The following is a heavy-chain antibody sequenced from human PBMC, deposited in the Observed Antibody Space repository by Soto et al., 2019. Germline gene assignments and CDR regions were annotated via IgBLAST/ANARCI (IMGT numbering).Heavy chain of an antibody. D-gene: IGHD2-2*01. J-gene: IGHJ5*02. Sequence: GESLKISCKGSGYIFTSYWIGWLRQMPGKGLEWMGIIYPGDSETSYSPSFQGQVTISADKSISTAYLQWSSLKASDTAMYYCARQHCSSITCYSRNWFDPWGQGTLVTVSS. CDR2: IYPGDSET. V-gene: IGHV5-51*01. CDR3: ARQHCSSITCYSRNWFDP. CDR1: GYIFTSYW.